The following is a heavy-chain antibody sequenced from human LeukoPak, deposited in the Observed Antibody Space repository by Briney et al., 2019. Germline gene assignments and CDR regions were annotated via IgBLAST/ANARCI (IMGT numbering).Heavy chain of an antibody. J-gene: IGHJ5*02. CDR2: INPNNGGT. D-gene: IGHD2-2*01. V-gene: IGHV1-2*02. CDR3: ARGDVVVPAGFTP. CDR1: GGTFSSYA. Sequence: ASVKVSCKASGGTFSSYAISWVRQAPGQGLEWMGWINPNNGGTNYAQKFQGRVTMTRDTSISTAYMELSRLRSDDTAVYYCARGDVVVPAGFTPWGQGTLVTVSS.